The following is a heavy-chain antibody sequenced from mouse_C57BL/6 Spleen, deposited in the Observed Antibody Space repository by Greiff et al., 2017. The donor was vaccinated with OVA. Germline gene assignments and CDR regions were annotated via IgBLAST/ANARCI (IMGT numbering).Heavy chain of an antibody. V-gene: IGHV2-2*01. CDR1: GFSLTSYG. D-gene: IGHD2-3*01. CDR3: ARDEGGIYDGYLSWFAY. Sequence: QVQLQQSGPGLVQPSQSLSITCTVSGFSLTSYGVHWVHQSPGTGLEWLGVLWSGGSTDYNAAFISRLSISKDNSKSQVFFKMNSLQADDTAIYYWARDEGGIYDGYLSWFAYWGQGTLVTVSA. J-gene: IGHJ3*01. CDR2: LWSGGST.